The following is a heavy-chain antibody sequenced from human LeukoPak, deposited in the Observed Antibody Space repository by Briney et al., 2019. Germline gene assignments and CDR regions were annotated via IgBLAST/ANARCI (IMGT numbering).Heavy chain of an antibody. Sequence: TASETLSLTCAVYGGSFSGYYWSWIRQPPGKGLEWIGEINHSGSTNYNPSLKSRVTISVDTSKNQFSLKLSSVTAADTAVYYCARLRRLNLGYYYLYDYWGQGTLVTVSS. CDR2: INHSGST. V-gene: IGHV4-34*01. CDR3: ARLRRLNLGYYYLYDY. J-gene: IGHJ4*02. CDR1: GGSFSGYY. D-gene: IGHD3-22*01.